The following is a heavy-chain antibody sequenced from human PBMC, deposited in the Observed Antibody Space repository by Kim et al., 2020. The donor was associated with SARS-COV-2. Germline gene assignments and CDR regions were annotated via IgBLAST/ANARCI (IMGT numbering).Heavy chain of an antibody. CDR3: AREDTSSCPFHT. Sequence: IYYAVSVEGRFTISRDNAKSELYLHMRSLRDDDTATYYCAREDTSSCPFHTWGQGTLVTVSS. CDR2: I. J-gene: IGHJ5*02. D-gene: IGHD6-13*01. V-gene: IGHV3-48*02.